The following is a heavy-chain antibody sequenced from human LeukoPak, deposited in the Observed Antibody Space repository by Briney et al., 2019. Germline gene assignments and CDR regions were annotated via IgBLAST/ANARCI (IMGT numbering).Heavy chain of an antibody. CDR2: ISGSSAYI. Sequence: GGSLRLSCAASGFTFSTYGMSWVRQAPGKGLEWVSGISGSSAYIYYIDSVKGRFTVSRDNSKNTLYLQMNDLRAEDTAVYYCARSLWLLQGLPWFAPWGRGTLVTVSS. V-gene: IGHV3-23*01. CDR1: GFTFSTYG. D-gene: IGHD2-21*01. J-gene: IGHJ5*02. CDR3: ARSLWLLQGLPWFAP.